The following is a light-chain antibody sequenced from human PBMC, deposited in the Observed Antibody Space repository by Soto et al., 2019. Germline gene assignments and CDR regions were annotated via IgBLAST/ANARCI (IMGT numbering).Light chain of an antibody. CDR1: QTISSW. CDR3: QHYNSYSEA. V-gene: IGKV1-5*03. J-gene: IGKJ1*01. Sequence: DIQMTPSPFTLAGSVGDRVPIPCRASQTISSWLAWYQQKPGKAHKLLIYKASTLKSGVQSRFSGSGSGTEFTLTIRSLQPDDFATYYCQHYNSYSEAFGQGTKVDIK. CDR2: KAS.